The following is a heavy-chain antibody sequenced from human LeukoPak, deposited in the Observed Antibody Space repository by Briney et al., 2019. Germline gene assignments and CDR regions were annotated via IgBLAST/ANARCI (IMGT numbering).Heavy chain of an antibody. Sequence: SVKESFKSSVYTPHSYGISGVRQAPGQELEGMGWIYSYNGNTNYAQKLQGRVTQITETSTSTADTARRGPRSYETAVYYCARFWADSRPYFYYWGEGTLVTVSS. D-gene: IGHD3-22*01. J-gene: IGHJ4*02. CDR3: ARFWADSRPYFYY. CDR2: IYSYNGNT. V-gene: IGHV1-18*01. CDR1: VYTPHSYG.